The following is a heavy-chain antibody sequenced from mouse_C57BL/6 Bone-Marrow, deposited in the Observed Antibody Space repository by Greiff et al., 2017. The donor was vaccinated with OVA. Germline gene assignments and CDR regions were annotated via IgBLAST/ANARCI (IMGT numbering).Heavy chain of an antibody. CDR3: VVSGSSYFDY. Sequence: EVKLMESGGGLVQPKGSLKLSCAASGFSFNTYAMNWVRQAPGKGLEWVARIRSKNNNYATYYADSVKDRFTISRDDSESMLYLQMNNLKTEDTAMYYCVVSGSSYFDYWGQGTTLTVSS. CDR1: GFSFNTYA. V-gene: IGHV10-1*01. CDR2: IRSKNNNYAT. D-gene: IGHD1-1*01. J-gene: IGHJ2*01.